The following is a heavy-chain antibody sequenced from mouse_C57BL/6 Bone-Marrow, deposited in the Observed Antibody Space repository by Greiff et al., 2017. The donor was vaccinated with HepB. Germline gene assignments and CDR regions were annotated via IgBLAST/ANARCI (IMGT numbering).Heavy chain of an antibody. D-gene: IGHD2-10*02. V-gene: IGHV5-17*02. CDR3: AKYGNYVGYAMDY. CDR1: GFTLSSFG. J-gene: IGHJ4*01. Sequence: EVKLQESGGGLVQPGGSRKLSCAVSGFTLSSFGIHWVRQAPEKGLEWVAYISSGSTTIYYADTVKGRCTISKDNPRNTLYLQMTSLRSEDTAMYYCAKYGNYVGYAMDYWGQGTSVTVSS. CDR2: ISSGSTTI.